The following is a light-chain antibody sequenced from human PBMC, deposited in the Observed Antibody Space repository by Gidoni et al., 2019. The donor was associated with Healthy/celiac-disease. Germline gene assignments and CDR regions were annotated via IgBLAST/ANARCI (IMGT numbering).Light chain of an antibody. CDR1: QSVLYSSNNKDY. CDR3: QQYYSTPFT. V-gene: IGKV4-1*01. CDR2: WAS. J-gene: IGKJ3*01. Sequence: DIVMTQSPDALAVSLGERATINCKSSQSVLYSSNNKDYLAWYQQKPGQPPKLLIYWASTRESGVPARFSGSGSGTDFTLTISRLQAEDVAVYYCQQYYSTPFTFGPGTKVDIK.